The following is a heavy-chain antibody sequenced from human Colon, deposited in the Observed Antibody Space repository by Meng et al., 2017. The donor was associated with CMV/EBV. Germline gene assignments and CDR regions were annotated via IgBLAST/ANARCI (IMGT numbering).Heavy chain of an antibody. CDR2: IIPILDIT. CDR1: GGTFSHYA. Sequence: SVKVSCKPSGGTFSHYAVSWVRQALGQGLEWMGGIIPILDITYYAQKFQGRVTITADKSTNTVYMELSSLRSDDTAMYYCARGGFWLGYYSWFDPWGQGTLVTVSS. D-gene: IGHD3-3*01. CDR3: ARGGFWLGYYSWFDP. V-gene: IGHV1-69*10. J-gene: IGHJ5*02.